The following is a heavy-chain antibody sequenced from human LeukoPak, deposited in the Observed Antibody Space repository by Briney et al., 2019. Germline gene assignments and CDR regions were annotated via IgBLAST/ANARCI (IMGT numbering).Heavy chain of an antibody. CDR1: VYTFTSYY. Sequence: SVKASCKASVYTFTSYYIHWVRQAPGQGPEWMGIINPTGGTTSYAQNFQGRVTMTRDTSTSTAYMELSSLRSEDTAVYHCAREGHRSSSLLGAFDIWGQGTMVTVSS. D-gene: IGHD6-13*01. V-gene: IGHV1-46*01. CDR2: INPTGGTT. J-gene: IGHJ3*02. CDR3: AREGHRSSSLLGAFDI.